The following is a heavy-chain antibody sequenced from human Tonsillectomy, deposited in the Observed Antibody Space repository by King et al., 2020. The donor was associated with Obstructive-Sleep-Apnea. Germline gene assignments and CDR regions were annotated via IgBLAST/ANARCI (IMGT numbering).Heavy chain of an antibody. CDR3: ASRTYCSSSSCSDY. CDR2: ISYDGSKK. Sequence: VQLVESGGGVVQPGRSLRLSCAASGFTFSSYAIHWVRQAPGKGPEWVAVISYDGSKKYYADSVKGRFTISRDNSKNTLYLQMNSLRAEDTAVYYCASRTYCSSSSCSDYWGQGTLVTVSS. V-gene: IGHV3-30-3*01. J-gene: IGHJ4*02. CDR1: GFTFSSYA. D-gene: IGHD2-2*01.